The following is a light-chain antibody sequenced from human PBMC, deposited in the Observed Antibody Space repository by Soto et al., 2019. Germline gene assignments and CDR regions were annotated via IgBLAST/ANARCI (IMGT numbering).Light chain of an antibody. J-gene: IGKJ4*01. CDR2: SAS. CDR1: QGFSTW. V-gene: IGKV1-12*01. Sequence: DIQMTQSPSSVSASVGDRVTITCRASQGFSTWLAWYRRRQGRAPELLIYSASSLHSGVPSRFSGSGSGTDFTLTISSLQPEDFATYYCQQANSFPRTFGGGTEVEIK. CDR3: QQANSFPRT.